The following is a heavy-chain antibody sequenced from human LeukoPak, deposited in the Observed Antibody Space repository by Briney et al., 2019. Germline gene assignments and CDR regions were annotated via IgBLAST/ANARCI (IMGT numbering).Heavy chain of an antibody. CDR1: GGSISSYY. Sequence: SETLSLTRTVSGGSISSYYWSWIRQPPGKGLEWIGYIYYSGNTNYNPSLKSRVSISIDTSKNQFSLQLSSVTAADTAVYYCARDRDSSGLRDFDLWGRGTLVTVSA. CDR3: ARDRDSSGLRDFDL. CDR2: IYYSGNT. J-gene: IGHJ2*01. V-gene: IGHV4-59*01. D-gene: IGHD3-22*01.